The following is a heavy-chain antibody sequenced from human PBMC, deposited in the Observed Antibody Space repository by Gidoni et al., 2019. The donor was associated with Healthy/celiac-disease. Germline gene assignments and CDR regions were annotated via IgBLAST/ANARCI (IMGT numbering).Heavy chain of an antibody. CDR3: ARDGGGSYEDY. J-gene: IGHJ4*02. Sequence: GWMNPNSGNTGYAQKFQGRVTMTRNTSISTAYMELSSLRSEDTAVYYCARDGGGSYEDYWGQGTLVTVSS. D-gene: IGHD1-26*01. V-gene: IGHV1-8*01. CDR2: MNPNSGNT.